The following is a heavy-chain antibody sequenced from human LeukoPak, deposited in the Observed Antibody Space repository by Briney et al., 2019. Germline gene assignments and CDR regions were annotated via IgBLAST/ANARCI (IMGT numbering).Heavy chain of an antibody. V-gene: IGHV3-21*01. CDR1: GFTLSRYS. CDR3: ARDGHGNFWRARRTYYMDV. Sequence: GGSLRLSCGVSGFTLSRYSMNWVRQAPGKGLEWVSSISSSSSYIYYAASVKGRFTISRDNAKNSLYLQMNSLRAEDTAVYYCARDGHGNFWRARRTYYMDVWGKGTTVTVSS. J-gene: IGHJ6*03. CDR2: ISSSSSYI. D-gene: IGHD3-3*01.